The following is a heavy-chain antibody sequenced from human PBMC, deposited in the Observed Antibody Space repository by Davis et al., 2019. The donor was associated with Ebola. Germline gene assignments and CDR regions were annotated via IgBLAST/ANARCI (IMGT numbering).Heavy chain of an antibody. CDR1: GFTFSSYW. CDR2: INSDGSST. V-gene: IGHV3-74*01. D-gene: IGHD1-26*01. J-gene: IGHJ4*02. Sequence: HTGGSLRLSCAASGFTFSSYWMHWVRQAPGKGLVWVSRINSDGSSTSYADSVKGRFTISRDNSKNTLYLQMNSLRAEDTAVYYCARVASGSYYRFDYWGQGTLVTVSS. CDR3: ARVASGSYYRFDY.